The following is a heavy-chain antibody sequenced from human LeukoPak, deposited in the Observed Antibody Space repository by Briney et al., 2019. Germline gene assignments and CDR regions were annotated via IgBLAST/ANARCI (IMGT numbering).Heavy chain of an antibody. CDR3: ARGVTENPWSYFDY. CDR1: GGSFNGYY. V-gene: IGHV4-34*01. J-gene: IGHJ4*02. D-gene: IGHD5-18*01. CDR2: INHSGST. Sequence: PSETLSLTCAVYGGSFNGYYWSWIRQPPGKGLEWIGEINHSGSTNYNPSLKSRVTISVDTSKNQFSLKLSSVTAADTAVYYCARGVTENPWSYFDYWGQGTLVTVSS.